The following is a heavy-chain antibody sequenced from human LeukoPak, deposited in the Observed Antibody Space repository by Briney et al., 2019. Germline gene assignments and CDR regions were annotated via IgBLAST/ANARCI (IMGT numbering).Heavy chain of an antibody. V-gene: IGHV2-5*02. CDR2: IYWDDVK. CDR1: GFSLNANEVG. CDR3: AHAYTPSGTWGYFDN. Sequence: SGPTLVKPTQTLTLTCSFPGFSLNANEVGVGWIRQPPGRALEWLAVIYWDDVKRDNPSLRSRLTITKDTSKNQVVLTMTNMDPVDTATYFCAHAYTPSGTWGYFDNWGQGTLVTVSS. J-gene: IGHJ4*02. D-gene: IGHD1-1*01.